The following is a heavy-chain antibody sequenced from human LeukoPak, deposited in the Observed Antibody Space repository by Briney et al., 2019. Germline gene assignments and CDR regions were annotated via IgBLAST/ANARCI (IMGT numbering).Heavy chain of an antibody. D-gene: IGHD3-10*01. J-gene: IGHJ4*02. CDR2: INHSGST. CDR3: ARVSVVRGVTVDY. Sequence: PSETLSLSCAVYGGSFSGYYWSWIRQPPGKGLEWIGEINHSGSTNYNPSLKSRVTISVDTSKNQFSLKLSSVAAADTAVYYCARVSVVRGVTVDYWGQGTLVTVSS. CDR1: GGSFSGYY. V-gene: IGHV4-34*01.